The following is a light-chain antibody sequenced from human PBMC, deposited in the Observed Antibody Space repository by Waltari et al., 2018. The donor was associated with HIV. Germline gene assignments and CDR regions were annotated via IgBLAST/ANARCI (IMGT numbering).Light chain of an antibody. CDR2: WAS. J-gene: IGKJ1*01. CDR1: QSVLYSSNNKNY. CDR3: QQYYNTPWT. Sequence: DIVMTQSPDSLAVSLGERATINCKSSQSVLYSSNNKNYLAWFQHKPGQPPKVLIYWASTRESGVPDRFSGSGSGTDFTLTISSLQAGDVAVYYCQQYYNTPWTFGQGTKVEIK. V-gene: IGKV4-1*01.